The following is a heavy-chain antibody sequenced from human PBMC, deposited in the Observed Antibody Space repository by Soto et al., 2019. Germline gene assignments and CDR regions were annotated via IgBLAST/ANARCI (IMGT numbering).Heavy chain of an antibody. V-gene: IGHV4-34*01. CDR1: GGSFSGYY. D-gene: IGHD3-3*01. CDR3: ARRGVFGVVKGGLDP. J-gene: IGHJ5*02. Sequence: SETLSLTCAVYGGSFSGYYWSWIRQPPGKGLEWIGEINHSGSTNYNPSLKSRVTISVDTSKNQFSLKLSSVTAADTAVYYCARRGVFGVVKGGLDPWGQGTLVTVSS. CDR2: INHSGST.